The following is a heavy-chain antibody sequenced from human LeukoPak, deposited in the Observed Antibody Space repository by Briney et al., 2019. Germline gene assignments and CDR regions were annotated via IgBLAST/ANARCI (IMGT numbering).Heavy chain of an antibody. V-gene: IGHV1-69*05. CDR3: ARGVVPAAIRGPNYYYYYMDV. Sequence: GASVKVSCKGSGGTFSSYAISWVRQAPGQGLEWMGGIIPIFGTANYAQKFQGRVTITTDESTSTAYMELSSLRSEDTAVYYCARGVVPAAIRGPNYYYYYMDVWGKGTTVTVSS. D-gene: IGHD2-2*02. CDR2: IIPIFGTA. CDR1: GGTFSSYA. J-gene: IGHJ6*03.